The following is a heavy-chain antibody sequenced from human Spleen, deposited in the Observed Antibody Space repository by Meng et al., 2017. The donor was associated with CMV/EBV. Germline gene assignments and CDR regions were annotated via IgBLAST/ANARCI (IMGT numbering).Heavy chain of an antibody. D-gene: IGHD2-8*01. CDR1: GGSISSYY. Sequence: SETLSLTCTVSGGSISSYYWSWIRQPPGKGLEWIGYIYYSWSTNYNSSLKSRVTISVDTSKNQFSLNLSSVTAADTAVYYCARDRMAIGYYFDSWGQGTLVTVSS. CDR2: IYYSWST. CDR3: ARDRMAIGYYFDS. V-gene: IGHV4-59*01. J-gene: IGHJ4*02.